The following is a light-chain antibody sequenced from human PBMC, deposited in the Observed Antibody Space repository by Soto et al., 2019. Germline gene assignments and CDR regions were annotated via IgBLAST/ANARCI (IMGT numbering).Light chain of an antibody. CDR1: QSVSSY. V-gene: IGKV3-15*01. J-gene: IGKJ2*01. CDR2: RAS. Sequence: EIVMTQSPATLSVSPGGSATLSCRASQSVSSYLAWYQQRPGQPPRLLIYRASTRATGIPARFSGSGSGTEFSLTISSLQSEDFAVYYCQQYNTSPPKYTFGQGTKLEIK. CDR3: QQYNTSPPKYT.